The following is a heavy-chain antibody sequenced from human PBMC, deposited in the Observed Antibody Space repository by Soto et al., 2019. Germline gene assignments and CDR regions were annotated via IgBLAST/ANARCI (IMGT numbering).Heavy chain of an antibody. CDR1: GFTFSSYA. Sequence: GGSLRLSCAASGFTFSSYAMHWVRQAPGKGLEWVAVISYDGSNKYYADSVKGRFTISRDNSKNTLYLQMNSLRAEDTAVYYCARGLCGWPHWGQGTLVTVSS. D-gene: IGHD6-19*01. CDR2: ISYDGSNK. CDR3: ARGLCGWPH. V-gene: IGHV3-30-3*01. J-gene: IGHJ4*02.